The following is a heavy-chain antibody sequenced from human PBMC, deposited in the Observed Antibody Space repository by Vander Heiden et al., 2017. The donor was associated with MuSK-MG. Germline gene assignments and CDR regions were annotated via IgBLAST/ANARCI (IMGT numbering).Heavy chain of an antibody. V-gene: IGHV3-48*01. CDR1: GFTFSSYS. J-gene: IGHJ4*02. CDR2: ISSRRRTI. Sequence: EVQLVESGGGLVQPGGSLRLSCAASGFTFSSYSMNWVRQAPGKGLEWVSYISSRRRTIDYADSVKGRFTISRDNAKNSLYMKMNSLRAEDTAVYYCAREDSSFYWGQGTLVTVSS. CDR3: AREDSSFY. D-gene: IGHD3-22*01.